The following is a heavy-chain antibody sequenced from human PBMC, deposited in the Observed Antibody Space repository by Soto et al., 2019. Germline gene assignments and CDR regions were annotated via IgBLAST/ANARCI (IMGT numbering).Heavy chain of an antibody. CDR2: ISYDGNKK. CDR1: GFTFSNYA. V-gene: IGHV3-30-3*01. CDR3: ARDHDYGIYYYYGMGV. Sequence: QVQLVESGGAVVQPGRSLRLSCAASGFTFSNYAMHWVRQAPGKGLEWVAVISYDGNKKYYADSVKGRFTISRDNSKNTLYLQMNSLRTEDTAVYYCARDHDYGIYYYYGMGVWGQGTTVTVSS. D-gene: IGHD4-17*01. J-gene: IGHJ6*02.